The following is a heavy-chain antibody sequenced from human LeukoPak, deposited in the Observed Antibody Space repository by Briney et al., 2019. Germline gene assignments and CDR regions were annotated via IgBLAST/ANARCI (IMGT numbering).Heavy chain of an antibody. CDR1: GGSFSGYY. D-gene: IGHD3-10*01. J-gene: IGHJ6*02. CDR3: ARVLTSYGSGNPLAVYGMDV. Sequence: SETLSLTCAVYGGSFSGYYWTWIRQPPGKGLEWIGEINHSGSTNYNPSLKSRVTISVDTSKNQFSLKLSSVTAADTAVYYCARVLTSYGSGNPLAVYGMDVWGQGTTVTVSS. V-gene: IGHV4-34*01. CDR2: INHSGST.